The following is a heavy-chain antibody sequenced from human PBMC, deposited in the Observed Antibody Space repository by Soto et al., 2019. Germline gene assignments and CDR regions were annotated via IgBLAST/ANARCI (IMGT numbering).Heavy chain of an antibody. CDR1: GGSISSGGYS. V-gene: IGHV4-30-2*01. Sequence: QLQLQESGSGLVKPSQTLSLTCAVSGGSISSGGYSWSWLRQPPGKGLEWIGYIYHSVSTYYNPSLKSRVTMSVDRSKNQFSVELSSVTSADTAVYYWARVLDYWGQGTLVTVSS. J-gene: IGHJ4*02. CDR3: ARVLDY. CDR2: IYHSVST.